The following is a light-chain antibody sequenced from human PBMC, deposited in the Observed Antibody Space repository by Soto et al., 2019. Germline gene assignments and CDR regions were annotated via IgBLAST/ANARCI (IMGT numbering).Light chain of an antibody. CDR3: QQDGSSPWT. CDR2: GAS. J-gene: IGKJ1*01. Sequence: EIVLTQSPGTLSLSPGERATLSCRASQSVSSNYLAWYQQKPGQAPRLLIYGASSRATGIPDRFSGSGSGTAFTLAISRLEPEDLAVYYCQQDGSSPWTFGLGTRVEI. V-gene: IGKV3-20*01. CDR1: QSVSSNY.